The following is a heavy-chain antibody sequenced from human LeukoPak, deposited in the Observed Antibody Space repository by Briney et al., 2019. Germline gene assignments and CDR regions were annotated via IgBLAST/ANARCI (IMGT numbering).Heavy chain of an antibody. CDR1: GFTFSSYA. D-gene: IGHD2-21*01. J-gene: IGHJ1*01. CDR3: AKDMRMSVGDMAQYFQH. V-gene: IGHV3-30-3*01. CDR2: ISYDGSNK. Sequence: GGSLRLSCAASGFTFSSYAMHWVRQAPGKGLEWVAVISYDGSNKYYADSVKGRFTISRDNSKNSLYLQMNSLRAEDTALYYCAKDMRMSVGDMAQYFQHWGQAPWSPSPQ.